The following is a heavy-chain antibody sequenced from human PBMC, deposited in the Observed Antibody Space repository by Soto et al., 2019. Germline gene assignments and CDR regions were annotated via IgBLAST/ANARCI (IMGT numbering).Heavy chain of an antibody. D-gene: IGHD2-15*01. Sequence: SETLSLTCTVSGGSISSSSYYWGWIRQPPGKGLEWIGSIYYSGSTYYNPSLKSRVTISVDTSKNQFSLKLSSVTAADTAVYYCARGYCSGGSCYSGYYYYYYMDVWGQGTLVTVSS. CDR1: GGSISSSSYY. V-gene: IGHV4-39*01. CDR3: ARGYCSGGSCYSGYYYYYYMDV. J-gene: IGHJ6*03. CDR2: IYYSGST.